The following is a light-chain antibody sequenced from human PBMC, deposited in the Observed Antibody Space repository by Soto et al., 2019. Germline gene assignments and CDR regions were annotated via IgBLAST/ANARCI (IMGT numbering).Light chain of an antibody. V-gene: IGLV2-8*01. J-gene: IGLJ2*01. CDR3: SSYAGRNNVV. CDR2: EVS. Sequence: QSALTQPPSASGSPGQSVTISCTGTSSDIGGYKYVSWYQQHPGKAPKLMIYEVSKRPSGVPDRFSGSKSGNTASLTVSGLQTEDEADYYCSSYAGRNNVVFGGGTKVTAL. CDR1: SSDIGGYKY.